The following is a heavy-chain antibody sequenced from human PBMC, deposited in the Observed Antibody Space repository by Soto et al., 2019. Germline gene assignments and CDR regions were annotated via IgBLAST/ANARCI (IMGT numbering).Heavy chain of an antibody. J-gene: IGHJ4*02. CDR1: GGSISSGGYY. CDR2: IYNSGTT. CDR3: ATDPWEYQLHT. Sequence: QVQLQESGPGLVKPSQTLSLTCTVSGGSISSGGYYWSWIRQHPGQGLEWIGYIYNSGTTYYNPSLKSRVTISVDTSKNQFSLKLRSVTAADAAVYYCATDPWEYQLHTWGQGTLVTVSS. V-gene: IGHV4-31*03. D-gene: IGHD2-2*01.